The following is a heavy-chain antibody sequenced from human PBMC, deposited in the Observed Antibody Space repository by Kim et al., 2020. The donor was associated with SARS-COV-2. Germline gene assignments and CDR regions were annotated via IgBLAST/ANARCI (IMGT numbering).Heavy chain of an antibody. D-gene: IGHD3-3*01. V-gene: IGHV1-3*01. J-gene: IGHJ5*02. CDR2: INAGNGNT. CDR3: ARDGRVLRFLEWLLSGNWFDH. CDR1: GYTFTSYA. Sequence: ASVKVSCKASGYTFTSYAMHWVRQAPGQRLEWMGWINAGNGNTKYSQKFQGRVTITRDTSASTAYMELSSLRSEDTAVYYCARDGRVLRFLEWLLSGNWFDHWGQGTLVTVSS.